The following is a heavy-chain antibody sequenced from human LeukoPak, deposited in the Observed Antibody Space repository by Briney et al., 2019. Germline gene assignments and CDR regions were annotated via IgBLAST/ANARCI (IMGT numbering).Heavy chain of an antibody. D-gene: IGHD6-19*01. Sequence: PSETLSLTCTVSGGSISSYYWIWIRQPPGKGLEWIGSIYHSGSTYYNPSLRSRVTISVVPSKNQFSLRLTSVTAADTALYYCTRDEGATVAGISDYWGQGMLVTVSS. V-gene: IGHV4-59*12. CDR3: TRDEGATVAGISDY. J-gene: IGHJ4*02. CDR2: IYHSGST. CDR1: GGSISSYY.